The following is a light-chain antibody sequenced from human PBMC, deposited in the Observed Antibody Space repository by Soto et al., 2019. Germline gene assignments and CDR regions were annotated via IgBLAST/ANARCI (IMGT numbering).Light chain of an antibody. V-gene: IGLV1-40*01. CDR2: GNI. Sequence: QAVVTQPPSVSGAPGQRVTISCTGSSSNLGAGYDVHWYRQLPGTAPKLLIFGNINRPSGVPDRFSGSRSGTSASLAITGLQAEDEADYYCQSYDSSLSGWVFGGGTKLTVL. CDR3: QSYDSSLSGWV. CDR1: SSNLGAGYD. J-gene: IGLJ3*02.